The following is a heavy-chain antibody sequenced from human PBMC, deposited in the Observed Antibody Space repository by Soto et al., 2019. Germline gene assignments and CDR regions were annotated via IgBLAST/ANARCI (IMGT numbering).Heavy chain of an antibody. V-gene: IGHV4-31*03. Sequence: QVQLQESGPGLVKPSQTLSLTCTVSGGSISSGGYYWSWIRQHPGKGLEWIGYIYYSGSTYYNPSLKSRVNISIDTSKDQFSLKLSSVTAADTAVYYCASDLYSGYDFGYWGQGTLVTVSS. J-gene: IGHJ4*02. D-gene: IGHD5-12*01. CDR1: GGSISSGGYY. CDR2: IYYSGST. CDR3: ASDLYSGYDFGY.